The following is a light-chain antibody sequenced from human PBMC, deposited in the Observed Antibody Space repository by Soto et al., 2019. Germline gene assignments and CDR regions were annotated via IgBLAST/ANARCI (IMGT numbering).Light chain of an antibody. V-gene: IGKV3-11*01. CDR2: DAS. CDR3: QQYHNLWT. CDR1: QSVSSY. Sequence: EIVLTQSPATLSLSPVERATLSCRASQSVSSYLAWYQQKPGQAPRLLIYDASNRATGIPARFSGSGSGTDFTLTISSLQSEDFALYYCQQYHNLWTFGQGTKVDIK. J-gene: IGKJ1*01.